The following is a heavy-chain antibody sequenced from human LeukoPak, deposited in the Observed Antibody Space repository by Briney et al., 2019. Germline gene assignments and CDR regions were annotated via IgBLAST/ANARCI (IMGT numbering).Heavy chain of an antibody. J-gene: IGHJ4*02. Sequence: SETLSLTCTVSGDSISSFYWSWIRQPPGKGLEWIGYIYYSGSTNYNPSLKSRVTISVDTSKNQFSLKLSSVTAADTAVYYCARSLSGTSSDYWGQGTLVTVSS. CDR3: ARSLSGTSSDY. CDR1: GDSISSFY. V-gene: IGHV4-59*01. CDR2: IYYSGST. D-gene: IGHD2-2*01.